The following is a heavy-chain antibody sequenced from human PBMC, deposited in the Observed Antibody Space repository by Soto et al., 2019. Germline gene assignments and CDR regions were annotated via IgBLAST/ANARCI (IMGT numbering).Heavy chain of an antibody. CDR1: GFTFSSYA. CDR3: AREIVQNWFDP. CDR2: ISYDGSNK. D-gene: IGHD2-21*01. J-gene: IGHJ5*02. V-gene: IGHV3-30-3*01. Sequence: GGSLRLSCAVSGFTFSSYAMHWIRQAPGKGLEWVAVISYDGSNKYYADSVKGRFTISRDNSKNTLYLQMNSLRAEDTAVYYCAREIVQNWFDPWGQGTLVNVSS.